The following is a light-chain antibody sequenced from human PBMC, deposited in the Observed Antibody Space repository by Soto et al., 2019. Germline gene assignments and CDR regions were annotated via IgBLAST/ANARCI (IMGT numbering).Light chain of an antibody. J-gene: IGKJ1*01. CDR3: QQYNSYSWT. V-gene: IGKV1-5*01. CDR1: QSISSY. Sequence: IQMTQSPSSLSESAGDRVTMTCRASQSISSYLNWYQQKPGKAPKLLIYDASSLESGVPSRFSGSGSGTEFTLTISSLQPDDFATYYCQQYNSYSWTFGQGTKVDIK. CDR2: DAS.